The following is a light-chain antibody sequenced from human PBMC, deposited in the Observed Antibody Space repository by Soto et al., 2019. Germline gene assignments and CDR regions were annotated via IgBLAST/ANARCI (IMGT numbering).Light chain of an antibody. V-gene: IGKV1-27*01. CDR2: AAS. CDR1: QGISNY. Sequence: DIQMPPSQSCFCASVGDRASITGRASQGISNYLAWYQQKPGKVPKLLIYAASTKQSGVPYRFSGSGSGTDFTLTISSLQPEDVATYHCQQYNSAPLTFGGGTKVDIK. J-gene: IGKJ4*01. CDR3: QQYNSAPLT.